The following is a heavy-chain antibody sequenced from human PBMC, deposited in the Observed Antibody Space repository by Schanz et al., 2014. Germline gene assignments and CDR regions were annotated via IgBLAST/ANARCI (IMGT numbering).Heavy chain of an antibody. D-gene: IGHD3-10*01. CDR2: IIPILGIA. J-gene: IGHJ4*02. CDR1: GYTFTSYG. CDR3: GRGFSRSYIDF. Sequence: QVQLVQSGAEVKKPGASVKVSCKASGYTFTSYGISWVRQAPGQGLEWMGRIIPILGIANYAQKFQGRVTITADRSTSTAYMELSSLRSDDTAVYYCGRGFSRSYIDFWGQGTLITVSS. V-gene: IGHV1-69*04.